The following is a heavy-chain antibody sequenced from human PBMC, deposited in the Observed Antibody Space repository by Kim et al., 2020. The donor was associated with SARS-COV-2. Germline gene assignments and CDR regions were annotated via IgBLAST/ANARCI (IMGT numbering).Heavy chain of an antibody. J-gene: IGHJ4*02. D-gene: IGHD3-9*01. CDR3: ARDTRYFDWLLSNYFDY. Sequence: VKGRFTISRDNSKNALYLQMNSLRAEDTVVYYCARDTRYFDWLLSNYFDYWGQGTLVTVSS. V-gene: IGHV3-30*07.